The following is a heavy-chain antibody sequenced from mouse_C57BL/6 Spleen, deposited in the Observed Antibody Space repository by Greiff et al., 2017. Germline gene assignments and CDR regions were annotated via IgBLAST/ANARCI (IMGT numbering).Heavy chain of an antibody. J-gene: IGHJ4*01. CDR1: GYTFTSYW. Sequence: QVQLQQPGAELVKPGASVKLSCKASGYTFTSYWMHLVKQRPGRGLEWIGRIDPNSGGTKYNEKFKSKATLTVDKPSSTAYMQLSSLTSEDSAVYYCARRSGSSLYYAMDYWGQGTSVTVSS. V-gene: IGHV1-72*01. CDR2: IDPNSGGT. CDR3: ARRSGSSLYYAMDY. D-gene: IGHD1-1*01.